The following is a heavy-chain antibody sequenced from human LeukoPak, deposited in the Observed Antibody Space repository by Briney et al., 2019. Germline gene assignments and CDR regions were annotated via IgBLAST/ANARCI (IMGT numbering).Heavy chain of an antibody. V-gene: IGHV3-23*01. D-gene: IGHD3-16*01. J-gene: IGHJ4*02. Sequence: GGSLRLSCAASGFTFSSYGMSWVRQAPGKGLEWVSATSSSDAGTYHADSVKGRFTISRDNSKSTLYLQMNSLRAEDTAVYYCAKDWGEYFDYVWGSFTSFDSWGQGTLVTVSS. CDR3: AKDWGEYFDYVWGSFTSFDS. CDR1: GFTFSSYG. CDR2: TSSSDAGT.